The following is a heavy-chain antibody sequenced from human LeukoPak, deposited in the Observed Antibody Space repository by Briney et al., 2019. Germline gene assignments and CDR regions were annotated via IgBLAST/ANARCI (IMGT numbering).Heavy chain of an antibody. CDR3: ARHGRLEELSLLDY. Sequence: SQTLSLTCAVSGGSISSGGYSWSWIRQPPGKGLEWIGYIYHSGSTYYNPSLKRRVTICVDTSKNQFSLKLSSVTAADTAVYYCARHGRLEELSLLDYWGQGTLVTVSS. CDR1: GGSISSGGYS. CDR2: IYHSGST. J-gene: IGHJ4*02. V-gene: IGHV4-30-2*03. D-gene: IGHD3-16*02.